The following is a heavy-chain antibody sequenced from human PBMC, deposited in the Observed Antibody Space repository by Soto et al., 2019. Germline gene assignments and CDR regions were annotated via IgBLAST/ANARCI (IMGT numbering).Heavy chain of an antibody. J-gene: IGHJ4*02. Sequence: VESLKISGKGSGDSFTSYWISSLRQMPGKGLEWMGRIDPSDSYTNYSPSFQGHVTISADKSISTAYLQWSSLKASDTAMYYCARLQAAAGDNDLTFDYWGQGTLVTVSS. V-gene: IGHV5-10-1*01. CDR3: ARLQAAAGDNDLTFDY. CDR2: IDPSDSYT. CDR1: GDSFTSYW. D-gene: IGHD6-13*01.